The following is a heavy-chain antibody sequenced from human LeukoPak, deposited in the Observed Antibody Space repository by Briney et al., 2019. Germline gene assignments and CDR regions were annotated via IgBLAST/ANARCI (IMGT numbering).Heavy chain of an antibody. CDR3: ARDGQNYYGSGRYNWFDP. D-gene: IGHD3-10*01. J-gene: IGHJ5*02. Sequence: ASVKVSCKASGGTFSSYAISWVRQAPGQGLEWMGGIIPIFGTANYAQKFQGRVTITADKSTSTAYMELSSLRSEDTAVYYCARDGQNYYGSGRYNWFDPWGQGTLVTVSS. CDR1: GGTFSSYA. V-gene: IGHV1-69*06. CDR2: IIPIFGTA.